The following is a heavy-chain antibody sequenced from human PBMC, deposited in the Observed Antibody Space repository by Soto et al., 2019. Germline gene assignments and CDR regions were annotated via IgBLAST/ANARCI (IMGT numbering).Heavy chain of an antibody. CDR3: ARDYSGSYYWFDY. CDR1: GFTFSSYW. D-gene: IGHD1-26*01. CDR2: INSDGSST. J-gene: IGHJ4*02. Sequence: GSLRRSCAASGFTFSSYWMHWVRQAPGKGLVWVSRINSDGSSTSYADSVKGRFTISRDNAKNTLYLQMNSLRAEDTAVYYCARDYSGSYYWFDYWGQGTLVTVSS. V-gene: IGHV3-74*01.